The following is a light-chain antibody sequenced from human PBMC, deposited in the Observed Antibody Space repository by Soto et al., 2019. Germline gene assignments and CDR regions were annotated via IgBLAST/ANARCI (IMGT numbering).Light chain of an antibody. J-gene: IGKJ1*01. V-gene: IGKV4-1*01. CDR1: PSVLYSSNNKNY. Sequence: DIVMTQSPDSLAVSLGERATINCKSSPSVLYSSNNKNYLAWYQQKPGQPPRLLIYWASTRDSGIPDRFSGSGSGTDFTLTISSLQAEDVAVYYCQQYSNTPQSFGQGTKVDIK. CDR2: WAS. CDR3: QQYSNTPQS.